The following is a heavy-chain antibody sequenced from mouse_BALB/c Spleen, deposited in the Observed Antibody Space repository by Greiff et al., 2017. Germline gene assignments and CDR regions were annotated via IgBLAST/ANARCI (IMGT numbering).Heavy chain of an antibody. CDR2: ISSGGST. Sequence: EVQRVESGGGLVKPGGSLKLSCAASGFTFSSYAMSWVRQTPEKRLEWVASISSGGSTYYPDSVKGRFTISRDNARNILYLQMSSLRSEDTAMYHCARLYYDYDGWYFDVWGAGTTVTVSS. V-gene: IGHV5-6-5*01. CDR3: ARLYYDYDGWYFDV. J-gene: IGHJ1*01. D-gene: IGHD2-4*01. CDR1: GFTFSSYA.